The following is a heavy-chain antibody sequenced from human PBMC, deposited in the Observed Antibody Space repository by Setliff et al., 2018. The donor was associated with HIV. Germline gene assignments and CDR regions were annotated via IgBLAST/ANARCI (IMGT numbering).Heavy chain of an antibody. V-gene: IGHV4-38-2*02. D-gene: IGHD3-3*01. Sequence: PSETLSLTCAVSGYSISSGYYWGWIRQPPGKGLEWIGSIYHSGSTYYNPSLKSRVTISVDRSKNQFSLKLTSVTAADTALYFCARDFGAYYLFWGYMDVWGKGTTVTVSS. J-gene: IGHJ6*03. CDR1: GYSISSGYY. CDR2: IYHSGST. CDR3: ARDFGAYYLFWGYMDV.